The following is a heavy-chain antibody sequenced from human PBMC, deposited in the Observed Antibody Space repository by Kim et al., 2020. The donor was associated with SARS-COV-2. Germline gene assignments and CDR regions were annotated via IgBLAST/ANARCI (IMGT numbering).Heavy chain of an antibody. CDR3: ARVRGGANDY. J-gene: IGHJ4*02. D-gene: IGHD3-16*01. V-gene: IGHV3-48*02. Sequence: TIYNADSVKGRFTISRDNAKNSLYLQMNSLRDEDTAVYYCARVRGGANDYWGQGTLVTVSS. CDR2: TI.